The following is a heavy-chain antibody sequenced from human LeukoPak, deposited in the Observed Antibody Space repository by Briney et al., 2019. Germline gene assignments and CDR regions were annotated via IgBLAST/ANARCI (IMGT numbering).Heavy chain of an antibody. D-gene: IGHD5-18*01. J-gene: IGHJ4*02. CDR3: ARHLSGITGYTYGRGIDY. Sequence: GGSLRLSCAASGFTFSSYAMSWVRQAPGKGLEWVSAIGSRGGSTYYADSVKGRFTISRDNSKNTLYLQMNSLRAEDTAVYYCARHLSGITGYTYGRGIDYWGQGTLVTVSS. CDR2: IGSRGGST. V-gene: IGHV3-23*01. CDR1: GFTFSSYA.